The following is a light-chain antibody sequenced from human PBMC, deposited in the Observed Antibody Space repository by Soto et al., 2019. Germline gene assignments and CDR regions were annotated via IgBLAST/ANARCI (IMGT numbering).Light chain of an antibody. CDR2: EVS. CDR1: SSDVGGYNY. J-gene: IGLJ1*01. Sequence: QSALTQPPSASGSPGQSVTISCTGTSSDVGGYNYVSWYQQHPGKAPKLMIYEVSKRPAGVPDRFSGSKSGNTASLTVSRLQAADEADYYCSSYAGSNNYVFGTGTKVTVL. V-gene: IGLV2-8*01. CDR3: SSYAGSNNYV.